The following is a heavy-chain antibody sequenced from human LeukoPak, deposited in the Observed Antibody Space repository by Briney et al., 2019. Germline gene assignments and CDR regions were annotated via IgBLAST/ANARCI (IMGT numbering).Heavy chain of an antibody. J-gene: IGHJ3*02. CDR1: GYTFTGYY. V-gene: IGHV1-2*02. CDR2: INPNSGGT. Sequence: ASVKVSCKASGYTFTGYYMHWVRQAPGQGLEWMGWINPNSGGTNYAQKFQGRVTMTRDTSISTAYMELSRLRSDDTAVYYCARGEYCSSTSCSLDAFDIWGQGTMVTVSS. CDR3: ARGEYCSSTSCSLDAFDI. D-gene: IGHD2-2*01.